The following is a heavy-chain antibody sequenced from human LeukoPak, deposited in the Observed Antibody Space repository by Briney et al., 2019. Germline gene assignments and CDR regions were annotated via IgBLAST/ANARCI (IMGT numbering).Heavy chain of an antibody. Sequence: SGPTLVNPTQTLTLTCTFSGFSLSTSGMCVSWIRQPPGKALEWLALIYWDDDKYYSTSLKTRLTISKDTSKNQVVVIMTNMDPVDTATYYCARMQSAYDAFDIWGQGTMVTVSS. CDR1: GFSLSTSGMC. J-gene: IGHJ3*02. D-gene: IGHD3-3*01. V-gene: IGHV2-70*01. CDR3: ARMQSAYDAFDI. CDR2: IYWDDDK.